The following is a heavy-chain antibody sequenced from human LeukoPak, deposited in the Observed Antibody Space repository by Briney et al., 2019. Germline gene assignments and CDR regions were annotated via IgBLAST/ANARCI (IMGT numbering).Heavy chain of an antibody. CDR1: GGSISSYY. D-gene: IGHD2-15*01. CDR3: ARSYYCSGGSCYQIDY. Sequence: SETLSLTCTVSGGSISSYYWSWIRQPPGKGLEWIGYIYYSGSTNYNPSLKSRVTISVDTSKNQFSLKLSSVTAADTAVYYCARSYYCSGGSCYQIDYWGQGTLVTVSS. J-gene: IGHJ4*02. CDR2: IYYSGST. V-gene: IGHV4-59*01.